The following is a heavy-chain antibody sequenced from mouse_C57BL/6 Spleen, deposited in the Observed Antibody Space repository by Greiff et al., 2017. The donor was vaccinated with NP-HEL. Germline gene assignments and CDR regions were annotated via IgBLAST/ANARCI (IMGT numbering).Heavy chain of an antibody. CDR1: GYTFTSYW. D-gene: IGHD1-1*02. CDR3: ARFSTMVPMDY. Sequence: QVQLQQPGAELVRPGSSVKLSCKASGYTFTSYWMDWVKQRPGQGLEWIGNIYPSDSETHYNQKFKDKATLTVDKSSSTAYMQLSSLTSEDSAVYYCARFSTMVPMDYWGQGTSVTVSS. J-gene: IGHJ4*01. V-gene: IGHV1-61*01. CDR2: IYPSDSET.